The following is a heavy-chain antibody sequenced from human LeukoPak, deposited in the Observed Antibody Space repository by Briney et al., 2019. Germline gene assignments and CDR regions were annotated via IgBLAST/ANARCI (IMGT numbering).Heavy chain of an antibody. CDR1: AGTFSSYA. J-gene: IGHJ6*03. D-gene: IGHD2-2*02. CDR2: IIPIFGTA. Sequence: SVKVSCKASAGTFSSYAISWVRQAPGQGLEWMGGIIPIFGTAYYAQKFQGRVTITADESTSTAYMELSSLRSEDTAVYYCARDDCSSTSCYTDYYYYMDVWGKGTTVTVSS. CDR3: ARDDCSSTSCYTDYYYYMDV. V-gene: IGHV1-69*13.